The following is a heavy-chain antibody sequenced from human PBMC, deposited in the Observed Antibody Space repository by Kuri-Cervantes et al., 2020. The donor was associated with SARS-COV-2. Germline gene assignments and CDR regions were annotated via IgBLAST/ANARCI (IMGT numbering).Heavy chain of an antibody. CDR3: AKTGSNFRHYYYMDV. D-gene: IGHD1-1*01. V-gene: IGHV3-30*04. J-gene: IGHJ6*03. CDR1: GFIFSNYA. CDR2: ISYDGTNQ. Sequence: GVSLKISCAASGFIFSNYAMHWVRQAPGKGLEWVAIISYDGTNQYYADSVLGRFTVSRDNSKNTLYLQMNSLRAEDTAVYFCAKTGSNFRHYYYMDVWGKGTTVTVSS.